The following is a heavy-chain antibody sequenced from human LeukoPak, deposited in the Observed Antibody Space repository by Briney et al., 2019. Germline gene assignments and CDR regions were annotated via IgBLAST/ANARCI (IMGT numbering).Heavy chain of an antibody. CDR1: GYSFITYW. CDR3: AKGAGGSGSYYPYF. CDR2: IYPGDSDT. J-gene: IGHJ4*02. Sequence: GESLRISCKASGYSFITYWIAWVRQTPGKGLEWMGIIYPGDSDTKYSPSFQGQVTISADKSISTAYLQWSSLKASDTAMYYCAKGAGGSGSYYPYFWGQGTLVTVSS. D-gene: IGHD3-10*01. V-gene: IGHV5-51*01.